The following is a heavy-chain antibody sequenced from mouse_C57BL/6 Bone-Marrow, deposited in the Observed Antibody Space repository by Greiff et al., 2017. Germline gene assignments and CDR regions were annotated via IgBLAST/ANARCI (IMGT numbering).Heavy chain of an antibody. Sequence: VKLVESGGGLVKPGGSLKLSCAASGFTFSDYGMHWVRQAPEKGLEWVAYISSGSSTIYYADTVKGRFTISRDNAKNTLFLQMTSLRSEDTAMYYCARQVAEYFDVWGTGTTVTDSS. CDR1: GFTFSDYG. D-gene: IGHD1-1*01. V-gene: IGHV5-17*01. CDR3: ARQVAEYFDV. J-gene: IGHJ1*03. CDR2: ISSGSSTI.